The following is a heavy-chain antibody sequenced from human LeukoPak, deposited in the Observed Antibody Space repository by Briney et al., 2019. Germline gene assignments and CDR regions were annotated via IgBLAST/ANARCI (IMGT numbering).Heavy chain of an antibody. CDR3: ATSTKSSITWGAFDI. J-gene: IGHJ3*02. CDR1: GFTFTGYFTGYS. V-gene: IGHV1-2*02. Sequence: ASVRVSCKASGFTFTGYFTGYSMHWVRQAPGQGLEWMGWINPNSGGTNYPQSFQGRVTMTRDTSISTAYMELSNLRSDDTALYYCATSTKSSITWGAFDIWGQGTMVTVSS. D-gene: IGHD3-3*02. CDR2: INPNSGGT.